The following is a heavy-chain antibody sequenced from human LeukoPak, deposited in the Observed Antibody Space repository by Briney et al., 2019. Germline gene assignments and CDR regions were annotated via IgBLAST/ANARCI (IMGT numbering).Heavy chain of an antibody. CDR1: GGSISSGSYY. CDR2: IYTSGST. V-gene: IGHV4-61*02. Sequence: SETLSLTCTVSGGSISSGSYYWSWIRQPAGKGLEWIGRIYTSGSTNYNPSLKSRVTISVDTSKNQFSLKLSSVTAADTAVYYCARVSMAGLADVWGKGTTVTVSS. D-gene: IGHD6-6*01. J-gene: IGHJ6*04. CDR3: ARVSMAGLADV.